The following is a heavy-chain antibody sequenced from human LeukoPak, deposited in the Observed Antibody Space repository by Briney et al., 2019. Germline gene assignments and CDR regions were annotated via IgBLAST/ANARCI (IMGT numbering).Heavy chain of an antibody. V-gene: IGHV1-8*02. CDR3: ARVVPAAILS. Sequence: ASVKVSCKASVYTFTIYDFNWVRQATGQGLEWMGWMNPNSGNTGYAQKFQGRVTMTRNTSISTAYMELSSLRSEDPAVYYGARVVPAAILSWGQGTLVTVSS. CDR2: MNPNSGNT. CDR1: VYTFTIYD. D-gene: IGHD2-2*02. J-gene: IGHJ4*02.